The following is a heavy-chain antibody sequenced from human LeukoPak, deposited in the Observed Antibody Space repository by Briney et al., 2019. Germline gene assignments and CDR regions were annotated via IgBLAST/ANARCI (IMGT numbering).Heavy chain of an antibody. J-gene: IGHJ6*04. CDR1: GFSFSSYT. D-gene: IGHD3-10*02. V-gene: IGHV3-48*04. CDR2: ISSSSTI. Sequence: GGSLRLSCAASGFSFSSYTMNWVRQAPGKGLEWVSYISSSSTIYYADSVKGRFTISRDNAKNSLYLQMNSLRAEDTAVYYCAELGITMIGGVWGKGTTVTISS. CDR3: AELGITMIGGV.